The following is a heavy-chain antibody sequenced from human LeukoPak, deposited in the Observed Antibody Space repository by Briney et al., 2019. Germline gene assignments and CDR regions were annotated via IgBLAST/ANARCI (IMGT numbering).Heavy chain of an antibody. CDR2: IHSDGST. Sequence: GGSLRLSCATSRFTVSSNYMSWVRQAPGKGLEWVSVIHSDGSTHYADSVNGRFTISRDNSKNTLYLQMNSLRAEDTAVYYCARDDRYDYYMDVWGKGTTVTVSS. CDR1: RFTVSSNY. J-gene: IGHJ6*03. V-gene: IGHV3-53*01. CDR3: ARDDRYDYYMDV.